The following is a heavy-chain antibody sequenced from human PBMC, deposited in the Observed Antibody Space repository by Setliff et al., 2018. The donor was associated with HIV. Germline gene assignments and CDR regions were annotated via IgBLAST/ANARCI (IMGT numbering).Heavy chain of an antibody. Sequence: KPSETLSLTCAAYGGSFSGYYWSWIRQPPGKGLEWIGEINHSGSTNYNPSLKSRVTISVDTSKNQFSLKLSSVTAADTAVYYCARTHSFQPYYFDYWGQGTLVTVSS. CDR3: ARTHSFQPYYFDY. CDR2: INHSGST. CDR1: GGSFSGYY. D-gene: IGHD5-18*01. V-gene: IGHV4-34*01. J-gene: IGHJ4*02.